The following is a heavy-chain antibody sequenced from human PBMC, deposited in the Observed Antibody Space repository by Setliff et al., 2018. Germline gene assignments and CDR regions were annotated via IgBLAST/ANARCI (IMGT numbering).Heavy chain of an antibody. V-gene: IGHV1-18*01. CDR3: ARDLDYQYYYDSSGRDAFDI. J-gene: IGHJ3*02. D-gene: IGHD3-22*01. CDR1: GYIFTSYG. Sequence: GASVKVSCKASGYIFTSYGFSWVRQAPGQGLEWMGWISTYNGKTNYAQKFQGRVTMTTDTSTSTAYMELRSLRSDDTAVYYCARDLDYQYYYDSSGRDAFDIWGQVTMVTVSS. CDR2: ISTYNGKT.